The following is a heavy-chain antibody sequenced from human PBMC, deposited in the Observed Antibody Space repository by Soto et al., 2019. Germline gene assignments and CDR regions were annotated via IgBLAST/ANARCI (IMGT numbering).Heavy chain of an antibody. V-gene: IGHV1-3*01. CDR1: GYTFTNYA. CDR3: ARDRGIVGATDFAY. J-gene: IGHJ4*02. D-gene: IGHD1-26*01. Sequence: QVQLVQSGAEVKKPGASVKVSCKASGYTFTNYAIHWVRQAPGQRLEWMGWINVGNGDTKYSRKFQGRVTITRDTSATTADMELTSVRSQDTAVYYCARDRGIVGATDFAYWGRGTLVTVSS. CDR2: INVGNGDT.